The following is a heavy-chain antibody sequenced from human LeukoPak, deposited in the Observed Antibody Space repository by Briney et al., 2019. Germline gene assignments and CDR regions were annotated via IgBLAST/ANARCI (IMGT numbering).Heavy chain of an antibody. J-gene: IGHJ4*02. CDR2: ISRNSNYI. V-gene: IGHV3-21*06. D-gene: IGHD6-13*01. Sequence: GSLRLSCAASGFTFSSYSMKWVRQAPGKGLEWVSSISRNSNYIYYADSVKGRFTISRDNAKNSVYLQMNGLLVEDTAVYYCVREWAGGLAAAGTRIEGSYWGQGTQVIVSS. CDR1: GFTFSSYS. CDR3: VREWAGGLAAAGTRIEGSY.